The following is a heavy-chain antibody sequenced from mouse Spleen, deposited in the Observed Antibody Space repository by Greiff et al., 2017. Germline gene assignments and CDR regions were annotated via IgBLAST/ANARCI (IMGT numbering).Heavy chain of an antibody. CDR1: GFTFSSYA. D-gene: IGHD1-1*01. Sequence: DVQLVESGGGLVKPGGSLKLSCAASGFTFSSYAMSWVRQTPEKRLEWVATISSGGSYTYYPDSVKGRFTISRDNAKNTLYLQMSSLRSEDTAMYYCARHDYYGSSYYFDYWGQGTTLTVSS. CDR3: ARHDYYGSSYYFDY. J-gene: IGHJ2*01. CDR2: ISSGGSYT. V-gene: IGHV5-9-3*01.